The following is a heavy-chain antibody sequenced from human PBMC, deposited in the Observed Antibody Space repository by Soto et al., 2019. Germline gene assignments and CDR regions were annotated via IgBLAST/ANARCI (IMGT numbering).Heavy chain of an antibody. D-gene: IGHD6-19*01. Sequence: GGSLRLSCAASGFTFDDYAMHWVRQAPGKGLEWVSGISWNSGSIGYADSVKGRFTISRDNAKNSLYLQMNSLRAEDTALYSCEKASSVACTDYWGQGTLVTVSS. CDR1: GFTFDDYA. J-gene: IGHJ4*02. CDR2: ISWNSGSI. V-gene: IGHV3-9*01. CDR3: EKASSVACTDY.